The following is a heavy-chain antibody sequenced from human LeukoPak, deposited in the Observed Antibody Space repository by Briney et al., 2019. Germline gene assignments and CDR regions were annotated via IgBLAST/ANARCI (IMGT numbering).Heavy chain of an antibody. J-gene: IGHJ4*02. CDR2: IYYSGST. CDR3: ARGFRYYDSSDRYYFDY. D-gene: IGHD3-22*01. Sequence: SETLSLTCTVSGGSISSYYWSRIRQPPGKGLEWIGYIYYSGSTNYNPSLKSRVTISVDTSKNQFSLKLSSVTAADTAVYYCARGFRYYDSSDRYYFDYWGQGTLVTVSS. CDR1: GGSISSYY. V-gene: IGHV4-59*01.